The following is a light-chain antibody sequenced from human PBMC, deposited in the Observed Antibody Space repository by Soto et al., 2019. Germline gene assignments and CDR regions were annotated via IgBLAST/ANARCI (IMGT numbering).Light chain of an antibody. V-gene: IGKV1-27*01. J-gene: IGKJ1*01. Sequence: DIQMTQSPSSLSASVGDRVTITCRASLPISNYLAWNQQKPGKIPNPLIYAASTLQAGGPSRFSGSGSGTGFTITITSLQTEDFATYYCQKYNSAPQTFGQGTKVDIK. CDR2: AAS. CDR1: LPISNY. CDR3: QKYNSAPQT.